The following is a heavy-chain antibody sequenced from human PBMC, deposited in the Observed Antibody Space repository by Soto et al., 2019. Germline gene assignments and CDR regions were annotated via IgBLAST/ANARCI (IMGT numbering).Heavy chain of an antibody. Sequence: EVQLLESGGGLVQPGGSLGLSCATSGFILSDCAMNWVRQAPGKGLESVSYISSSSSVIDYADSVKGRFTVSRDNARNSLYLQMNSLRAEDTAVYYCARDLSRGSNWYYYMDVWGKGTTVTVSS. D-gene: IGHD7-27*01. CDR1: GFILSDCA. J-gene: IGHJ6*03. CDR2: ISSSSSVI. V-gene: IGHV3-48*01. CDR3: ARDLSRGSNWYYYMDV.